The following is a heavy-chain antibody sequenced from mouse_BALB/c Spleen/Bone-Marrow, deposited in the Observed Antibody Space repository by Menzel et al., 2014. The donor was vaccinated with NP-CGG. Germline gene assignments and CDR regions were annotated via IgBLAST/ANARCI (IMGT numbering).Heavy chain of an antibody. V-gene: IGHV5-12-1*01. D-gene: IGHD1-2*01. CDR1: GFAFSSYD. J-gene: IGHJ1*01. Sequence: EVQLVESGGGSVKPGGSLKLSCAASGFAFSSYDMSWVRQTPEKRLEWVAYISSGGGSTYYPDTVKGRFTISRDNAKNTLYLQMSSLKSEDKAMYYCARQGYGYVDFDVWGAGTTVTVSS. CDR2: ISSGGGST. CDR3: ARQGYGYVDFDV.